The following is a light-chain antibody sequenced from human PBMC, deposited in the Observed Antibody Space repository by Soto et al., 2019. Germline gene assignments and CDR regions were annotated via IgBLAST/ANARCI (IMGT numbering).Light chain of an antibody. CDR3: QSYDSSLSGSRV. V-gene: IGLV1-40*01. CDR2: ANN. Sequence: QSVLTQPPSVSGAPGQRVTISCTGSSSNIGAGYDVHWYQQLPGTAPKLLIYANNNRPSGVPDRFSGSKSVTSASLAITGLQAEDEADYYCQSYDSSLSGSRVFGPGTNVTVL. CDR1: SSNIGAGYD. J-gene: IGLJ1*01.